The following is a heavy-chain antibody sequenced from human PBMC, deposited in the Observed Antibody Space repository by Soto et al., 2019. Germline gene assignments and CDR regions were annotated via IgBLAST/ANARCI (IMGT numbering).Heavy chain of an antibody. D-gene: IGHD3-22*01. CDR2: IIGSGGRT. V-gene: IGHV3-23*01. Sequence: GGSLRLSCAASGFTFGSYVMSWVRQAPGKGLEWVSTIIGSGGRTEYADSVKGRFTISRDNSKNTLNLQMNSLRAEDTAVYYCARDQSRTYYYDSSGYYGKTFYYYYGMDVWGQGTTVTVPS. J-gene: IGHJ6*02. CDR1: GFTFGSYV. CDR3: ARDQSRTYYYDSSGYYGKTFYYYYGMDV.